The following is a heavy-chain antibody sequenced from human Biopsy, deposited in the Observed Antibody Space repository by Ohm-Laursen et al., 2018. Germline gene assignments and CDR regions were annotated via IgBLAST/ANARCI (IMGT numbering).Heavy chain of an antibody. V-gene: IGHV4-4*09. J-gene: IGHJ4*02. D-gene: IGHD6-19*01. CDR2: IFKDGNT. Sequence: SETLSLTCNVSDGSIDNYHWTWIRQAPGKTLEWLGNIFKDGNTHYNPSLRSRLIISIDTSKNQFSLMMTSVSGADTAVYFCARVGSGWAPFDKWGPGTLVTVSS. CDR3: ARVGSGWAPFDK. CDR1: DGSIDNYH.